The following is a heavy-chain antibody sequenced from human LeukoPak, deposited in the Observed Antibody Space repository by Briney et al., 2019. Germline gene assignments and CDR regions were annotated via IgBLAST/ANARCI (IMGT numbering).Heavy chain of an antibody. CDR1: GYTFTSYG. Sequence: EASVKVSCKASGYTFTSYGISWVRQAPGQGLEWMGWISAYNGNTNYAQKFQGRVTMTRDTSISTAYMELSRLRSDDTAVYYCARDNEGSAAAIPFDYWGQGTLVTVSS. D-gene: IGHD2-21*02. CDR3: ARDNEGSAAAIPFDY. J-gene: IGHJ4*02. CDR2: ISAYNGNT. V-gene: IGHV1-18*01.